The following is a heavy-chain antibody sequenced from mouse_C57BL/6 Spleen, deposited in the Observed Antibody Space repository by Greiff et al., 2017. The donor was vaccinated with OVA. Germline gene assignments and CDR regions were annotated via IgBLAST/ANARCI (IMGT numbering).Heavy chain of an antibody. D-gene: IGHD1-1*01. Sequence: EVQRVESGPGMVKPSQSLSLTCTVTGYSITSGYDWHWIRHFPGNKLEWMGYISYSGSTNYNPSLKSRISITHDTSKNHFFLKLNSVTTEDTATYYCARDYYGSSWYFDVWGTGTTVTVSS. J-gene: IGHJ1*03. CDR2: ISYSGST. CDR3: ARDYYGSSWYFDV. CDR1: GYSITSGYD. V-gene: IGHV3-1*01.